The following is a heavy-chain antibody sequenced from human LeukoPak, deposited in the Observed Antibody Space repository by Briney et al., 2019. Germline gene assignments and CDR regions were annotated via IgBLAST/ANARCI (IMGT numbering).Heavy chain of an antibody. CDR3: ARRHPQRSRYCSSTSCYKPGKGRFDP. V-gene: IGHV4-34*01. Sequence: SETLSLTCAVYGGSFSGHYWSWIRQPPGKGLEWIGEINHSGSTNYNPSLKSRVTISVDTSKNQFSLKLSSVTAADTAVYYCARRHPQRSRYCSSTSCYKPGKGRFDPWGQGTLVTVSS. CDR2: INHSGST. CDR1: GGSFSGHY. J-gene: IGHJ5*02. D-gene: IGHD2-2*02.